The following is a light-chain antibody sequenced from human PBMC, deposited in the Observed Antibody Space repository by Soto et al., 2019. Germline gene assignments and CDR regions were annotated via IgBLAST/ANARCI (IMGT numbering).Light chain of an antibody. Sequence: QSVLTQPPSASGTPGQRVTISCSGSSSNIGSNYVYWYQQLPGTAPKLLIYRNNQRPSGVPDRFSGSKSGTSASLAISGLGSEDGADYYCAAGDDGRGGHAVFGGGTQLTVL. CDR3: AAGDDGRGGHAV. CDR1: SSNIGSNY. CDR2: RNN. V-gene: IGLV1-47*01. J-gene: IGLJ7*01.